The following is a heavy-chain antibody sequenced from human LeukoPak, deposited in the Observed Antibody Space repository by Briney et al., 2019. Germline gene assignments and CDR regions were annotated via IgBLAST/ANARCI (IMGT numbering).Heavy chain of an antibody. D-gene: IGHD3-10*01. J-gene: IGHJ4*02. V-gene: IGHV3-48*03. CDR3: ARDYASDY. CDR1: GFTFSRYE. Sequence: QSGGSLRLSCAPSGFTFSRYEMNWVRQAPGKGLEWVSYISRSGDTIYFADSVKGRFTISRDNDKNSLYLQMSSLRAEDTAVYYCARDYASDYWGQGTLVTVSS. CDR2: ISRSGDTI.